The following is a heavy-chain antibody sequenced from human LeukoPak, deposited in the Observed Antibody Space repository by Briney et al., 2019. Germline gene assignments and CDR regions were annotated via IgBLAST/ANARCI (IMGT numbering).Heavy chain of an antibody. CDR3: ARRTIQAGTPFDS. Sequence: SETLSLTCAVSGGSISSSSYYWGWIRQPPGKGLEWIGSIYFGGSTYYNPPLKSRVTISVDTSKNQFSLKLSSVTAADTAVYYCARRTIQAGTPFDSWGQGTLVTVSS. D-gene: IGHD4/OR15-4a*01. V-gene: IGHV4-39*01. CDR1: GGSISSSSYY. CDR2: IYFGGST. J-gene: IGHJ4*02.